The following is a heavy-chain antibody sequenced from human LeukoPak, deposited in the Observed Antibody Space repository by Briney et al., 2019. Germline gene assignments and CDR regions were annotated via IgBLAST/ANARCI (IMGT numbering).Heavy chain of an antibody. V-gene: IGHV1-18*01. Sequence: GASVKVSCKASGDTFTSYSITWGRQAPGQGLEWMGWISGANGDTNYAEKFQGRITMTTDSSTSTAYMDLRSLTPDDTGLYYCARLWADTDYWGQGTLVTVSS. J-gene: IGHJ4*02. CDR2: ISGANGDT. CDR1: GDTFTSYS. CDR3: ARLWADTDY. D-gene: IGHD1-26*01.